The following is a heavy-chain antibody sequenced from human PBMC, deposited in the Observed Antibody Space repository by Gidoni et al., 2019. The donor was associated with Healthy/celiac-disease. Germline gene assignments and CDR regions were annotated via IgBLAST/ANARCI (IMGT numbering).Heavy chain of an antibody. CDR1: GGTFSSYA. Sequence: QVQLVQSGAEVKKPGSSVKVSCKASGGTFSSYATSWVRQAPGQGLEWMGRIIPILGIANYAQKFQGRVTITADKSTSTAYMELSSLRSEDTAVYYCARERDDEGGFDYWGQGTLVTVSS. D-gene: IGHD2-15*01. V-gene: IGHV1-69*04. CDR2: IIPILGIA. J-gene: IGHJ4*02. CDR3: ARERDDEGGFDY.